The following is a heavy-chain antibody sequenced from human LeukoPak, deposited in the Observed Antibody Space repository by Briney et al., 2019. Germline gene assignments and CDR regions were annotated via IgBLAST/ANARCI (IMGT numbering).Heavy chain of an antibody. D-gene: IGHD2/OR15-2a*01. Sequence: SETLSLTCTVSGGSICSDYWSWIPQPAGKGLEWIGRIYASGTTNYNPSLKSRVTMSVDTSKNQFSLKLSSVTAADTAVYYCARDSNAFDIWGQGTMVTVSS. CDR2: IYASGTT. V-gene: IGHV4-4*07. CDR1: GGSICSDY. J-gene: IGHJ3*02. CDR3: ARDSNAFDI.